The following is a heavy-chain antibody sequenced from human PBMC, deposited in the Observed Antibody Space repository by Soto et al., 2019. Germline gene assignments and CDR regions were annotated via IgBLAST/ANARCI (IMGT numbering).Heavy chain of an antibody. CDR1: GYTFTSYD. D-gene: IGHD3-22*01. J-gene: IGHJ4*02. Sequence: QVQLVQSGAEVKKPGASVKVSCKASGYTFTSYDINWVRQATGQGLEWMAWMNPNSGNTGYAQQFQGRVTMTRNTSIGTAYMVLSSLRSEDTAVYHCARAEYYARSGYLLPCGDWGQGTLVTGSS. CDR3: ARAEYYARSGYLLPCGD. V-gene: IGHV1-8*01. CDR2: MNPNSGNT.